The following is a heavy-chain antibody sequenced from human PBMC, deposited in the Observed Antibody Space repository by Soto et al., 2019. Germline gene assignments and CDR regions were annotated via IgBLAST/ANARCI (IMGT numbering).Heavy chain of an antibody. CDR1: GFTFSSYA. CDR3: AREVSRGYTVVYGMDV. Sequence: GGSLRLSCAASGFTFSSYAMHWIRQAPGKGLEWVAVISYDGSNKYYADSVKGRFTISRDNSKNTLYLQMNSLRAEDTAVYYCAREVSRGYTVVYGMDVWGQGTTVTVSS. CDR2: ISYDGSNK. D-gene: IGHD5-18*01. J-gene: IGHJ6*02. V-gene: IGHV3-30-3*01.